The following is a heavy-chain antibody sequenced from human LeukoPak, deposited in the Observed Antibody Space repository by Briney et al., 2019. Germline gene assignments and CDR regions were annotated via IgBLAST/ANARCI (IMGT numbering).Heavy chain of an antibody. Sequence: ASVKVSCKASGYTFTGFYMHWVRQAPGQGLAWMGWINLNGGGTDYAQTFQGRVTMARDTSISTAYMELSRLRSDDPAVYYSARDQPVWFGEEGRTYYYYMDVWGKGTTVTVSS. V-gene: IGHV1-2*02. J-gene: IGHJ6*03. CDR3: ARDQPVWFGEEGRTYYYYMDV. CDR2: INLNGGGT. D-gene: IGHD3-10*01. CDR1: GYTFTGFY.